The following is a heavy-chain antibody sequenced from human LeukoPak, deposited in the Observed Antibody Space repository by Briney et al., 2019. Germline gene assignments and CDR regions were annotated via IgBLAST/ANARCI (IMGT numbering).Heavy chain of an antibody. D-gene: IGHD3-22*01. V-gene: IGHV3-7*01. CDR2: IKQDGSEK. Sequence: GGSLRLSRGASGFTFSSNWMTWVRQAPGKGLEWVANIKQDGSEKYYVDSVKGRFTISRDNAKNSLYLQMSSLRAEDTAVYYCTTNQAGYYYFPLDCWGQGTLVTVSS. CDR1: GFTFSSNW. J-gene: IGHJ4*02. CDR3: TTNQAGYYYFPLDC.